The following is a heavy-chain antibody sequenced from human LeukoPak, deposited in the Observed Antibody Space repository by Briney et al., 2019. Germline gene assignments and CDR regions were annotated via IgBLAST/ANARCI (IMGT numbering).Heavy chain of an antibody. CDR3: ANLVAAGVYYYYYMDV. Sequence: SETLSLTCTVSGGSISSYYWGWIRQPPGKELEWIGSIYYSGSTYYNPSLKSRITISVNTSKNQFSLKLSSVTAADTAVYYCANLVAAGVYYYYYMDVWGKGTTVTVSS. D-gene: IGHD6-13*01. V-gene: IGHV4-39*07. J-gene: IGHJ6*03. CDR2: IYYSGST. CDR1: GGSISSYY.